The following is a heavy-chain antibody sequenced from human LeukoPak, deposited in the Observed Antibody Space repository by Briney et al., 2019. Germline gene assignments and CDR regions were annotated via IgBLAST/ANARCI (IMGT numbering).Heavy chain of an antibody. CDR3: ARQAPMSGSYYTYAFDI. CDR1: GGSISSNNFY. V-gene: IGHV4-39*01. J-gene: IGHJ3*02. CDR2: IYYSGST. D-gene: IGHD1-26*01. Sequence: SETLSLTCTVSGGSISSNNFYWGWIRQPPGKGLEWIGTIYYSGSTYYNPSLKSRVTISVDTSKNQFSLNPSSVTAADTAVYYCARQAPMSGSYYTYAFDIWGQGTMVTVSS.